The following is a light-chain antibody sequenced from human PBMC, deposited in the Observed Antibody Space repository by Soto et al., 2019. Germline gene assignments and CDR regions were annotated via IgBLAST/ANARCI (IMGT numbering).Light chain of an antibody. CDR1: QSVGSY. J-gene: IGKJ5*01. CDR3: QQRNNWPPIT. Sequence: EIVMTQSPATLSVSLGDRATLSCRASQSVGSYLAWYQQKPGQAPRLLIYGASTRATGIPARFSGSGSETDFTLTISSLQSEDFAVYYCQQRNNWPPITFGQGTRLEI. CDR2: GAS. V-gene: IGKV3-15*01.